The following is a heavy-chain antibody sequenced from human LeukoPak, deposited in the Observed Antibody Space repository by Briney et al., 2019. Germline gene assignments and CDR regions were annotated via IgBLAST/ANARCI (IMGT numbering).Heavy chain of an antibody. D-gene: IGHD2-15*01. Sequence: SETLSLTCTVSGGSISSSSYYWGWIRQPPGKGLEWIGSIYYRGSTYYNPPLKSRVPISVDTSKNQFSLKLSSVTAADTAVYYCARPASLNWYCSCGSCHSPFDYWGQGTLVTVSS. J-gene: IGHJ4*02. V-gene: IGHV4-39*01. CDR2: IYYRGST. CDR3: ARPASLNWYCSCGSCHSPFDY. CDR1: GGSISSSSYY.